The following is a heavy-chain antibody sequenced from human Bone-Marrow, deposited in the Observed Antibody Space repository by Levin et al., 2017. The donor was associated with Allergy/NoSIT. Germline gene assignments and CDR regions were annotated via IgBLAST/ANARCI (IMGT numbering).Heavy chain of an antibody. D-gene: IGHD1-7*01. V-gene: IGHV3-23*01. CDR2: MSGSGGRT. CDR3: AREANWNYDY. J-gene: IGHJ4*02. CDR1: GFTFSRYA. Sequence: SCAASGFTFSRYAMAWVRQAPGQGLEWVSGMSGSGGRTVYADSVKGRFTISRDNSKNIMYLQMNSMRVEDTALYYCAREANWNYDYWGQGTLVTVSS.